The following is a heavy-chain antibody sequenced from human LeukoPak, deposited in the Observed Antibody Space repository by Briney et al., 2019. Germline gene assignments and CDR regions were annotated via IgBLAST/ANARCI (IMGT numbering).Heavy chain of an antibody. V-gene: IGHV1-2*02. CDR1: RYTFTDYY. CDR2: INPNSGDT. J-gene: IGHJ4*02. D-gene: IGHD1-7*01. Sequence: ASVKVSCKASRYTFTDYYMQWVRPAPGKRLGWMEWINPNSGDTKYAQKFQDRVTMTRDTSTSTAYVELSGLTSDDTAVYYCARGSALQGTRFPFASWGQGTLVTVSS. CDR3: ARGSALQGTRFPFAS.